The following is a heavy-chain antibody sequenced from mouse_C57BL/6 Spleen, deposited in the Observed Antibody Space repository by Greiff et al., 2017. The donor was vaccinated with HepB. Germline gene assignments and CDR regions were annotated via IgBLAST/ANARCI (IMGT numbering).Heavy chain of an antibody. CDR1: GYTFTDYN. V-gene: IGHV1-18*01. CDR2: INPNNGGT. Sequence: VQLQQSGPELVKPGASVKIPCKASGYTFTDYNMDWVKQSHGKSLEWIGDINPNNGGTIYNQKFKGKATLTVDTSSSTAYMELRSLTSEDTAVYYCARQDYYVHWYFDVWGTGTTVTVSS. CDR3: ARQDYYVHWYFDV. J-gene: IGHJ1*03. D-gene: IGHD2-1*01.